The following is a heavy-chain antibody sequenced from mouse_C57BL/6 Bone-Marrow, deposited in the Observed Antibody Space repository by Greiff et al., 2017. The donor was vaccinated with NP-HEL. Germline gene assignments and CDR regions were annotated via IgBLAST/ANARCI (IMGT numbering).Heavy chain of an antibody. CDR3: AREGDYGNYVDAMDY. V-gene: IGHV1-82*01. CDR2: IYPGDGDT. J-gene: IGHJ4*01. CDR1: GYAFSSSW. Sequence: VQLQQSGPELVKPGASVKISCKASGYAFSSSWMNWVKLRPGKGLEWIGRIYPGDGDTNYNGKFKGKATLTADKSSSTAYMQLSSLTSEDSAVYFCAREGDYGNYVDAMDYWGQGTSVTVSS. D-gene: IGHD2-1*01.